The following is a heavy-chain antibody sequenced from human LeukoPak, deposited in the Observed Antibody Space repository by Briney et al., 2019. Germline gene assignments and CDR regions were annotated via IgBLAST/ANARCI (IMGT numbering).Heavy chain of an antibody. V-gene: IGHV3-7*03. J-gene: IGHJ5*02. D-gene: IGHD3-10*01. CDR3: AKDYYGSGSYLVPWFDP. CDR2: IKQDGSEK. Sequence: GGSLRLSCAASGFTFSSYWMSWVRQAPGKGLEWVANIKQDGSEKYYVDSVKGRFTISRDNSKNTLYLQMNSLRAEDTAVYYCAKDYYGSGSYLVPWFDPWGQGTLVTVSS. CDR1: GFTFSSYW.